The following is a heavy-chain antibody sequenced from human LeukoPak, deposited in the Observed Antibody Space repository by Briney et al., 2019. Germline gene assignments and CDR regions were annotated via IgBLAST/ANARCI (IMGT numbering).Heavy chain of an antibody. CDR3: AKPYGYYYYYVDV. Sequence: GGSLRLSCAASGFTFSSYAMSWVRQAPGKGLEWVSAISGSGDSAFYADSVKGRFTISRDNAKNTVFLQMDSLRDEDTAVYYCAKPYGYYYYYVDVWGKGTTVTVSS. V-gene: IGHV3-23*01. CDR1: GFTFSSYA. D-gene: IGHD3-3*01. J-gene: IGHJ6*03. CDR2: ISGSGDSA.